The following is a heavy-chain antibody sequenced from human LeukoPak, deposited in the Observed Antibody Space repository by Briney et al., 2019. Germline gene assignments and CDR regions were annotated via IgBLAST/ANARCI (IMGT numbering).Heavy chain of an antibody. J-gene: IGHJ6*02. CDR1: GFYFSDYY. CDR2: IISSTSSI. Sequence: GGNLRLSCAASGFYFSDYYMTWIRQAPGKGLEWVSSIISSTSSIYYADSVKGRFTISTDDAKNSLYVQMNSLRAEDTAVYYCAREHITMVRGAPRNYYGMDVWGQGTTVTVSS. D-gene: IGHD3-10*01. V-gene: IGHV3-11*04. CDR3: AREHITMVRGAPRNYYGMDV.